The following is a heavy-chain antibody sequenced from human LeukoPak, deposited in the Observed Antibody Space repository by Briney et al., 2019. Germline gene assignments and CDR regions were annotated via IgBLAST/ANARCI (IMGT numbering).Heavy chain of an antibody. J-gene: IGHJ4*02. V-gene: IGHV3-64D*06. Sequence: GGSLRLSCTVSGFTFSTYVMHWVRQAPGKGLEYVSAISSNGDNTYYADSVKGRFTISRDNSKNTLYLQMSSLRADDMAVYYCVRGTGYWGQGTLVTVSS. CDR1: GFTFSTYV. CDR2: ISSNGDNT. CDR3: VRGTGY.